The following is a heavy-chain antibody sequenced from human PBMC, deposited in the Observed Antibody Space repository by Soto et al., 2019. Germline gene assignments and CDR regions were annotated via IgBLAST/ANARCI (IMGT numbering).Heavy chain of an antibody. CDR1: GFTFSSYG. J-gene: IGHJ5*02. CDR2: ISYDGSNK. D-gene: IGHD5-18*01. CDR3: AKVNSYGLHNWFDP. Sequence: QVQLVESGGGVVQPGRSLRLYCAASGFTFSSYGMHWVRQAPGKGLEWVAVISYDGSNKYYADSVKGRFTISRDNSKNTLYLQMNSLRAEDTAVYYCAKVNSYGLHNWFDPWGQGTLVTVSS. V-gene: IGHV3-30*18.